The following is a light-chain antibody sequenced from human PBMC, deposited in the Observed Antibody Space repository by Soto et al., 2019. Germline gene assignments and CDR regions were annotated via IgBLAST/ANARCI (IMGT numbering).Light chain of an antibody. Sequence: EIVLTQSPGTLYLSPGERATLSCRASQSVSSNYLAWYQKKRGQAPRLLIYAASARATGIPDRFSGSGSGTDFTLTISRLEPEDFAVYFCQLYGSSPPRYTFAQGTKLEIK. CDR2: AAS. V-gene: IGKV3-20*01. J-gene: IGKJ2*01. CDR1: QSVSSNY. CDR3: QLYGSSPPRYT.